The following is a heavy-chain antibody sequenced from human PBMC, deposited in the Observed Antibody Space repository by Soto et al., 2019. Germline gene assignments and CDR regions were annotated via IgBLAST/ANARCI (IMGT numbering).Heavy chain of an antibody. CDR1: GGSISSSSYY. CDR2: IYYSGST. CDR3: ARQPRPTTNHLPLYGMDV. J-gene: IGHJ6*02. Sequence: SETLSLTCTVSGGSISSSSYYWGWIRQPPGKGLEWIGSIYYSGSTYYNPSLKSRVTISVDTAKNQFSLKLSSVTAADPAVYYCARQPRPTTNHLPLYGMDVWGQGTTVTVSS. V-gene: IGHV4-39*01.